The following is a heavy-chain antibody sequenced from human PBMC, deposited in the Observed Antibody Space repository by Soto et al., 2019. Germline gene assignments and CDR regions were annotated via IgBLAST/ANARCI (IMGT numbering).Heavy chain of an antibody. D-gene: IGHD3-3*01. Sequence: EVQLVESGGGLVRPGGSLRLSCAASGFTFTGYCMNWVRQAPGEGLEWVATINQDGSEKYYVDSVKGRFTISRDNVENSLYLQMNSLSAVDTAVYYCTRGGCNTEWYNCSDSWGQGTLVTVSS. CDR1: GFTFTGYC. J-gene: IGHJ4*02. V-gene: IGHV3-7*01. CDR3: TRGGCNTEWYNCSDS. CDR2: INQDGSEK.